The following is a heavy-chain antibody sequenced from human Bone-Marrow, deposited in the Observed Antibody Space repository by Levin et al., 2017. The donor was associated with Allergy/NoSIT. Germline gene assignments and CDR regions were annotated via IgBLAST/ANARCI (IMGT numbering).Heavy chain of an antibody. V-gene: IGHV4-30-4*01. CDR2: IYYSGST. D-gene: IGHD3-22*01. CDR3: ARVLTYYDSSGSPIGPFDI. CDR1: GVSTSSGDYY. J-gene: IGHJ3*02. Sequence: SQTLSLTCTVSGVSTSSGDYYWSWIRQPPGKGLEWIGYIYYSGSTYYNPSLRSRLTISIDTSRNQFSLQLTSVTAADTAVYSCARVLTYYDSSGSPIGPFDIWGQGTMVTVSS.